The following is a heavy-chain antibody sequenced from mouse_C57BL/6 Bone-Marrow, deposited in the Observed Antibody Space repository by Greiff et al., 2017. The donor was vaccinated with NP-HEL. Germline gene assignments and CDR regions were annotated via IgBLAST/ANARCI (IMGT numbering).Heavy chain of an antibody. CDR2: FYPGSGSI. Sequence: QVQLQQSGAELVKPGASVKLSCKASGYTFTEYTIHWVKQRSGQGLEWIGWFYPGSGSIKYNEKFKDKATLTADKSSSTVYMELSRVTSEDSAVYFCARHEDAYYSNPAWFAYWGQGTLVTVSA. V-gene: IGHV1-62-2*01. CDR3: ARHEDAYYSNPAWFAY. J-gene: IGHJ3*01. D-gene: IGHD2-5*01. CDR1: GYTFTEYT.